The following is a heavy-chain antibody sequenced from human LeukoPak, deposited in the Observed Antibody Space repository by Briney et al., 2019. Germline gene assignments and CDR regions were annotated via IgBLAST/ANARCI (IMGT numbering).Heavy chain of an antibody. D-gene: IGHD6-25*01. V-gene: IGHV3-20*04. CDR3: ARFAAGGSYYYYMDV. CDR2: INWNGGST. J-gene: IGHJ6*03. CDR1: GFTFDDYG. Sequence: GGSLRLSCAASGFTFDDYGMSWVRQAPGKGLEWVSGINWNGGSTGYADSVKGRFTISRDNAKNSLYLQMNSLRADDTAVYYCARFAAGGSYYYYMDVWGKGTTVTVSS.